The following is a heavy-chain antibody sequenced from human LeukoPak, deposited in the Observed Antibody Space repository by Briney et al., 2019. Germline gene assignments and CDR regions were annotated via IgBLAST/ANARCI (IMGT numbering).Heavy chain of an antibody. V-gene: IGHV3-48*03. Sequence: QPGGSLRLSCAASGFTFSSYEMNWVRQAPGKGLEWVSYISSSGSTIYYADSVKGRFTISRDNAKNSLYLQMNSLRAEDTAVYYCARAEGATSFDYWGQEPWSPSPQ. CDR3: ARAEGATSFDY. CDR2: ISSSGSTI. CDR1: GFTFSSYE. J-gene: IGHJ4*01. D-gene: IGHD1-26*01.